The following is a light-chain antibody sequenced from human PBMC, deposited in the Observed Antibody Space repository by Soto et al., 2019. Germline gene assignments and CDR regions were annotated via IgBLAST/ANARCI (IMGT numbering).Light chain of an antibody. Sequence: EIVLKQSPGTLSLSPGERATLSCRASQSVSSSYLAWYQQKPGQAPRLLIDGASSRATGIPDRFSGSGSGTDCTLTSSRREPEGFAVYYDDEDGCSLFTCGPGTKVDIK. CDR3: DEDGCSLFT. V-gene: IGKV3-20*01. J-gene: IGKJ3*01. CDR1: QSVSSSY. CDR2: GAS.